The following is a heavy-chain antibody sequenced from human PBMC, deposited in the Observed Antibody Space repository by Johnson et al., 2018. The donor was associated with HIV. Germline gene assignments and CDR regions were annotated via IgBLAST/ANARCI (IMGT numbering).Heavy chain of an antibody. D-gene: IGHD2-21*01. CDR3: TTVDCGGDCYSGHAFDI. J-gene: IGHJ3*02. CDR2: IKRKTDGGTT. CDR1: GFTVSSKY. Sequence: VLLVESGGGLIQPGGSLRLSCAASGFTVSSKYMSWVRQAPGKGLEWVGRIKRKTDGGTTDYAAPVKGRFSISRDDSKNTVYLQMNSLTTEDTAVYFCTTVDCGGDCYSGHAFDIWGQGTMVTVSS. V-gene: IGHV3-15*01.